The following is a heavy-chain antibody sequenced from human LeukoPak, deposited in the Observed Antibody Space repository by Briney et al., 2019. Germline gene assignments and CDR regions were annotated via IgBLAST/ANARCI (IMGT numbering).Heavy chain of an antibody. V-gene: IGHV4-39*07. Sequence: SETPSLTCTVSNGSINSFTHYWGWIRQPPGKGLEWIGSVYYTGSSFYSPSLKSRVSMSVDTSKNQFSLKLSSVTAADTAVYYCARGATYYYDYWGQGTLVTVSS. CDR1: NGSINSFTHY. CDR3: ARGATYYYDY. CDR2: VYYTGSS. J-gene: IGHJ4*02.